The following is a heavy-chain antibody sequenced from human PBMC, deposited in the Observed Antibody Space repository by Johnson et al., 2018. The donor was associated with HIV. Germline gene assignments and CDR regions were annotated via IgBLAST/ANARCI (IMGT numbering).Heavy chain of an antibody. V-gene: IGHV3-30*04. CDR1: GFTFSSYA. CDR3: AKDGGSYGGAFDI. J-gene: IGHJ3*02. Sequence: QVQLVEPGGGFVQPGGSLRLSCAASGFTFSSYAMHWVRQAPGKGLEWVAVISYDGSNKYYADSVKGRFTISRDNSKNTLYLQMNSLRAEDTAVYYCAKDGGSYGGAFDIWGQGTMVTVSS. D-gene: IGHD1-26*01. CDR2: ISYDGSNK.